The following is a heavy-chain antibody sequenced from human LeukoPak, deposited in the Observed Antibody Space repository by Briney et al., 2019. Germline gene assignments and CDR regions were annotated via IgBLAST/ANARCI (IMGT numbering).Heavy chain of an antibody. CDR3: ARDALVRGVITAPDY. V-gene: IGHV3-30-3*01. D-gene: IGHD3-10*01. J-gene: IGHJ4*02. CDR1: GFTFSSYA. Sequence: GGSLRLSCAASGFTFSSYAIHWVRQAPGKGLEWVAVISYDGDNKYYADSVKGRFTISRDNSKNTMYLQMNSLRAGDTAVYYCARDALVRGVITAPDYWGQGTLVTVSS. CDR2: ISYDGDNK.